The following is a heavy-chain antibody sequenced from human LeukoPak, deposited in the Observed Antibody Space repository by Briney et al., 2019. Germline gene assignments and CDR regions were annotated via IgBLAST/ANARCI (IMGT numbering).Heavy chain of an antibody. CDR1: GGTFSSYA. Sequence: SVKVSCKAFGGTFSSYAISWVRQAPGQGLEWMGRIIPIFGIANYAQKFQGRVTITADKSTSTAYMELSSLRSEDTAVYYCARGIPRFDPWGQGTLVTVSS. V-gene: IGHV1-69*04. CDR3: ARGIPRFDP. CDR2: IIPIFGIA. J-gene: IGHJ5*02.